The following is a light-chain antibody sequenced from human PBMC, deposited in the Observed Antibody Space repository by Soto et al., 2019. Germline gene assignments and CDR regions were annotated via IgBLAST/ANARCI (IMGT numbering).Light chain of an antibody. CDR3: CSYAGSYYV. Sequence: QSAPAQPRSVSGSPGQSVTMSCTGTSSDVGGYNYVSWYQQHPGKAPKLMIYDVSKRPSGVPDRFSGSKSGNTASLTISGLQAEDEADYYCCSYAGSYYVFGTGTKLTVL. CDR2: DVS. V-gene: IGLV2-11*01. J-gene: IGLJ1*01. CDR1: SSDVGGYNY.